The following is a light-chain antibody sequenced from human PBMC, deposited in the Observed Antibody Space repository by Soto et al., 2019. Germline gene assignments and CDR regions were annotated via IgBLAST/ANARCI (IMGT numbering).Light chain of an antibody. CDR2: WAS. CDR3: QQYESTPPT. Sequence: DIVMTQSPDSLAVSLGERATINCKSSQSVLYSSNNKNYLAWYQQKPGQPPKLHIYWASTREFGVPDRFSGSGSGTDFTLTITSLQAEDVAVYYCQQYESTPPTFGQGTKLEIK. CDR1: QSVLYSSNNKNY. J-gene: IGKJ2*01. V-gene: IGKV4-1*01.